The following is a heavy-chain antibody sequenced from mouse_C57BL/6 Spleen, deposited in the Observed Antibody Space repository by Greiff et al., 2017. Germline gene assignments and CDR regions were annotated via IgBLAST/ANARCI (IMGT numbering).Heavy chain of an antibody. Sequence: DVMLVESGGGLVKPGGSLKLSCAASGFTFSSYAMSWVRQTPEKRLEWVATISDGGSYTYYPDNVKGRFTISRDNAKNNLYLQMSHLKSEDTAMYYCARGQLVPFDYWGQGTTLTVSS. V-gene: IGHV5-4*03. CDR1: GFTFSSYA. J-gene: IGHJ2*01. D-gene: IGHD4-1*02. CDR2: ISDGGSYT. CDR3: ARGQLVPFDY.